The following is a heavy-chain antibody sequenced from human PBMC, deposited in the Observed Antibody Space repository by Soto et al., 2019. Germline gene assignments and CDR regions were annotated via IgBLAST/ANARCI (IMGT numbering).Heavy chain of an antibody. CDR3: AADPIYYDSSGYPLPFDY. CDR1: GYTFTSYG. D-gene: IGHD3-22*01. J-gene: IGHJ4*02. CDR2: ISAYNGNT. Sequence: ASVKVSCKASGYTFTSYGISWVRQAPGQGLEWMGWISAYNGNTNYAQKFQEGVTITRDMSTSTAYMELSSLRSEDTAVYYCAADPIYYDSSGYPLPFDYWGQGTLVTVSS. V-gene: IGHV1-18*01.